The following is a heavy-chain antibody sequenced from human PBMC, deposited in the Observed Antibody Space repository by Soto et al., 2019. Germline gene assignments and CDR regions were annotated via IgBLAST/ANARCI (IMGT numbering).Heavy chain of an antibody. CDR1: GGSISSYY. Sequence: QVQLQESGPGLVKPSETLSLTCTVSGGSISSYYWSWIPQPPGKGLEWIGYIYYSGSTNYNPSLKRRATISVDRSKNQFALKLSAVTAADTAVYYCARDRAPTGDFDYWGQGTLVTVSS. CDR2: IYYSGST. V-gene: IGHV4-59*01. CDR3: ARDRAPTGDFDY. J-gene: IGHJ4*02. D-gene: IGHD3-10*01.